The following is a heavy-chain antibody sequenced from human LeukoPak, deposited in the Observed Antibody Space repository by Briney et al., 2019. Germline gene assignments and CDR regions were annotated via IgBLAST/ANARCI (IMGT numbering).Heavy chain of an antibody. V-gene: IGHV3-23*01. Sequence: GGSLRLSCAASGFTFSSYAMSWVRQAPGKELEWVSAIGGGTYYADSVKGRFTISRDNSKSTLYLQMNSLRAEDTAVYYCAKDSRGYSYGIFDYWGQGMLVTVSS. CDR2: IGGGT. CDR1: GFTFSSYA. CDR3: AKDSRGYSYGIFDY. J-gene: IGHJ4*02. D-gene: IGHD5-18*01.